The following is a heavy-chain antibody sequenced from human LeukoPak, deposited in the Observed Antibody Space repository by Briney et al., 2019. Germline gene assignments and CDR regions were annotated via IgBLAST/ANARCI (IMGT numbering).Heavy chain of an antibody. J-gene: IGHJ4*02. D-gene: IGHD3-10*01. CDR1: GFTFSSYN. Sequence: GGSLRLSCAASGFTFSSYNMNWVPQPPGKGLEWVSFISSSSSHIYYADSVKGRFTISRDNAKNSLYLQMNSLRAEDTAVYYCSDVSGSYWGQGTLVTVSS. V-gene: IGHV3-21*01. CDR3: SDVSGSY. CDR2: ISSSSSHI.